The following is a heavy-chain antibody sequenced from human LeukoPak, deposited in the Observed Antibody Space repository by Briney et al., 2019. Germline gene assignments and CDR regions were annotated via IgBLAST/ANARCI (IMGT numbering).Heavy chain of an antibody. J-gene: IGHJ4*02. CDR2: INAGNGNT. Sequence: GASVKVSCKASGYTFTSYAMHWVRQAPGQRLEWMGWINAGNGNTKYSQKFQGRVTITRDTSASTAYMELSSLRSEDTAVYYCARGGSGYLGFDYWGQGTLVTVSS. CDR3: ARGGSGYLGFDY. V-gene: IGHV1-3*01. CDR1: GYTFTSYA. D-gene: IGHD3-22*01.